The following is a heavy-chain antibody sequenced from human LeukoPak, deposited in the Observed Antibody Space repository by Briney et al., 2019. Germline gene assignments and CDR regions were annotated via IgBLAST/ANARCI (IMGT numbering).Heavy chain of an antibody. CDR3: AIHGSGSYAEW. V-gene: IGHV4-4*07. CDR1: GFTFSTYA. CDR2: IYTSGST. D-gene: IGHD3-10*01. Sequence: GSLRLSCAASGFTFSTYAMSWIRQPAGKGLEWIGRIYTSGSTNYNPSLKSRVTMSVDTSKNQFSLKLSSVTAADTAVYYCAIHGSGSYAEWWGQGTLVTVSS. J-gene: IGHJ4*02.